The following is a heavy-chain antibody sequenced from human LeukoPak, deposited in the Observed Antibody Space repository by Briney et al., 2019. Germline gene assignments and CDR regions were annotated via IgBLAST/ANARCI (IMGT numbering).Heavy chain of an antibody. CDR2: IKQDGSEK. CDR1: GFTFSSYW. D-gene: IGHD3-10*01. J-gene: IGHJ4*02. V-gene: IGHV3-7*01. CDR3: ARASITMARGEPVFYFDY. Sequence: GGSLRLSCAASGFTFSSYWMSWVRQAPGKGLEWVANIKQDGSEKYYVDSVKGRFTISRDNAKNSLYLQMNSLRAEDTAVYYCARASITMARGEPVFYFDYWGQGTLVTVSS.